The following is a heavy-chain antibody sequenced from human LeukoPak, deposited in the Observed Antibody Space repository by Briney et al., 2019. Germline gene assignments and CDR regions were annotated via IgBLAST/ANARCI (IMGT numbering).Heavy chain of an antibody. CDR2: VNPSGGNT. CDR1: GYTFTNYW. CDR3: ARDPGRRYFDY. Sequence: ASVNVSCKASGYTFTNYWLHWVRQAPGQGLEWMGMVNPSGGNTNYAQNFQGRVTMTRDASTSTVFMELSSLRHEDTAVYYCARDPGRRYFDYWGQGTLVTISS. J-gene: IGHJ4*02. V-gene: IGHV1-46*01.